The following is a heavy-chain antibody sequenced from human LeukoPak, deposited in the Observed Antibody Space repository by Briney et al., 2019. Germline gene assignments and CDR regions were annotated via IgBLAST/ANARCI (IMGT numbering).Heavy chain of an antibody. CDR2: MNPNSGNT. V-gene: IGHV1-8*01. CDR1: GYTFTSYD. CDR3: AREYSSSXXAYYYXXXXV. D-gene: IGHD6-13*01. Sequence: ASVKVSCKASGYTFTSYDINWVRQATGQGLEWMGRMNPNSGNTGYAQKFQGRVTMTRNTSISKAYMELRSLRSEETAVYYSAREYSSSXXAYYYXXXXVWGQXTXVT. J-gene: IGHJ6*02.